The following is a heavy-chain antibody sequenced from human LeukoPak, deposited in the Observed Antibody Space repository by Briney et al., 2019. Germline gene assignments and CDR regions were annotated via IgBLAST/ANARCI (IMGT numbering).Heavy chain of an antibody. CDR2: IWYDGSNK. D-gene: IGHD6-6*01. J-gene: IGHJ6*02. CDR1: GFTFSSYG. V-gene: IGHV3-33*01. Sequence: GVALRLSCAASGFTFSSYGMHWVRQAPGKGLEWVAVIWYDGSNKYYADSVKGRFTISRDNSKNTLYLQMNSLRAEDTAVYYCARAGGSSSSGGMDVWGQGTTVIVSS. CDR3: ARAGGSSSSGGMDV.